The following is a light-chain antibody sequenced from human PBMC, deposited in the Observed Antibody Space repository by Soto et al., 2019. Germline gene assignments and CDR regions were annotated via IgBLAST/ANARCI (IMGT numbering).Light chain of an antibody. Sequence: DIQMTQSPSSLSASVGDRVTITCRASQSISSYLNWFQQIPGKAPKLLIYAASTLQSGVPSRFSGSGSGTDFTLTISSLQPEDFATYYCQQLNSYPLTFGGGTKVDI. J-gene: IGKJ4*01. CDR3: QQLNSYPLT. V-gene: IGKV1-39*01. CDR2: AAS. CDR1: QSISSY.